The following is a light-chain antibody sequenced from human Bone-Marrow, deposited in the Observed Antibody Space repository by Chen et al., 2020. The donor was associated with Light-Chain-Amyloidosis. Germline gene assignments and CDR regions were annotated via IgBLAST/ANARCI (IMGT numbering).Light chain of an antibody. CDR3: QSYDRSLSGSV. CDR2: GTT. CDR1: SSNIGANYD. V-gene: IGLV1-40*01. J-gene: IGLJ3*02. Sequence: QSVLTQPPSVSGAQGQRLTISCTGSSSNIGANYDVHWYQQLPGTAPKLLIFGTTNRPSGVPDRFSGSKSGTSASLAITGLQAEDEADYYCQSYDRSLSGSVFGGGTKLTVL.